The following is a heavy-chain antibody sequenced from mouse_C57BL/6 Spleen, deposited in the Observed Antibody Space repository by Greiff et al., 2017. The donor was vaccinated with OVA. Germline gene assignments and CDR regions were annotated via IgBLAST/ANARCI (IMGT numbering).Heavy chain of an antibody. CDR3: ARRDYYDY. Sequence: VQLQQSGPELVKPGASVKISCKASGYAFSSSWMNWVKQRPGKGLEWIGRIYPGDGDTNYNGKFKGKATLTADKSSSTAYMQLSSLTSEDSAVYFCARRDYYDYWGQVTTLTVSS. J-gene: IGHJ2*01. V-gene: IGHV1-82*01. CDR2: IYPGDGDT. CDR1: GYAFSSSW. D-gene: IGHD1-1*01.